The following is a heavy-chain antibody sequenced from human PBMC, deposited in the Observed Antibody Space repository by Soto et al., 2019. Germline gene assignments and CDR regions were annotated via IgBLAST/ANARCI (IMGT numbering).Heavy chain of an antibody. D-gene: IGHD2-15*01. CDR2: VSIGGST. V-gene: IGHV3-23*01. CDR3: AKRRGAGGHFDY. Sequence: DVQLLESGGGLVQPEGSLRLSCAASGFTFSSYAMGWVRQGPGKGLEWVAVVSIGGSTHYADSVRGRFTISRDNSKNTLSLQMNSLTAEDTXXXXXAKRRGAGGHFDYWGQGALVTVSS. J-gene: IGHJ4*02. CDR1: GFTFSSYA.